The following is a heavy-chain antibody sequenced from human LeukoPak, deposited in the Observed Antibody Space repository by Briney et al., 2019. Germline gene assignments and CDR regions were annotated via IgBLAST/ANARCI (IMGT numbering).Heavy chain of an antibody. V-gene: IGHV3-11*01. CDR2: ITSSGSTI. CDR3: ARGRYDILTGSDY. D-gene: IGHD3-9*01. J-gene: IGHJ4*02. CDR1: GGSFSGYY. Sequence: LSLTCAVYGGSFSGYYWSWIRQAPGKGLEWVSYITSSGSTIYYADSVKGRFTISRDNAKNSLYLQMNSLRAEDTAVYYCARGRYDILTGSDYWGQGTLVTVSS.